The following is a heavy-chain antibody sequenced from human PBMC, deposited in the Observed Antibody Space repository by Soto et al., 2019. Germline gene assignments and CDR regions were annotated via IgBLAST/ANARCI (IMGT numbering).Heavy chain of an antibody. Sequence: EVQLLESGGGLVQPGGSLRLSCAASEFTFSSYAMSWVRQAPGKGLEWVSAISGSGGSTYYADSVKGRFTISRDNSKNTLYLQMNSLRAEDTAVYYCAKDRGLNPYYFDYWGQGTLVTVSS. CDR3: AKDRGLNPYYFDY. V-gene: IGHV3-23*01. CDR1: EFTFSSYA. J-gene: IGHJ4*02. CDR2: ISGSGGST. D-gene: IGHD3-10*01.